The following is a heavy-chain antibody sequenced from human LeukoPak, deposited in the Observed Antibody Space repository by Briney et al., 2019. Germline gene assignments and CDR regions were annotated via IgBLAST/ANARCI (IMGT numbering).Heavy chain of an antibody. CDR3: ALGSGGYSAFDI. D-gene: IGHD3-10*02. CDR2: IYYSGST. V-gene: IGHV4-59*08. CDR1: GGSLSSYY. Sequence: AETLSLTCTVSGGSLSSYYWSWVRQPPGKGLEWIGYIYYSGSTKYNASLKRRVPISVDTSNTQFSLKLSSVTAADTAVYYCALGSGGYSAFDIWGQGTMVTVSS. J-gene: IGHJ3*02.